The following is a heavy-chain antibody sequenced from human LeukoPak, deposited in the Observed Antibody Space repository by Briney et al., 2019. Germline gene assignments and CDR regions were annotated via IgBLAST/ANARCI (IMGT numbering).Heavy chain of an antibody. CDR2: TYYRSKYYN. Sequence: SQTLSLTCAISGDSVSSNSAAWNWIRQSPSRGLEWLGRTYYRSKYYNEYALSVKSRITINPDTSKNQFSLQLNSVTPEDTAVYYCARGGTTRSPPFDYWGRGTLVTVSS. V-gene: IGHV6-1*01. CDR3: ARGGTTRSPPFDY. CDR1: GDSVSSNSAA. D-gene: IGHD4-17*01. J-gene: IGHJ4*02.